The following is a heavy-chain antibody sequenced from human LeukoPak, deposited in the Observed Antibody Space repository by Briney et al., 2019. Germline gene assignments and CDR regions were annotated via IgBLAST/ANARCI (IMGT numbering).Heavy chain of an antibody. J-gene: IGHJ4*02. CDR3: TRDPNHPGYSSGWYY. Sequence: PGRSLRLSCAASGFTFSSYGMHWVRQAPGKGLEWVAVIWYDGSNKYYADSVKGRFSISRDNSKNTLYLQMNSLRAEDTAVYYCTRDPNHPGYSSGWYYWGQGTLVTVSS. D-gene: IGHD6-19*01. CDR1: GFTFSSYG. CDR2: IWYDGSNK. V-gene: IGHV3-33*01.